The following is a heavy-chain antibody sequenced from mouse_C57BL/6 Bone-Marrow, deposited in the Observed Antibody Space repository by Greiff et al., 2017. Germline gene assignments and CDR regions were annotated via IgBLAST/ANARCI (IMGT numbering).Heavy chain of an antibody. Sequence: QVQLQQPGAELVKPGASVKMSCKASGYTFTSDWITWVKQRPGQGLEWIGDIYPGSGSTNYNEKFKSKATLTVDTSSSTSYMQLSSLTSEDPAVYCWARGDYYGSSYLYAKDYWGQGTSVTVSA. CDR1: GYTFTSDW. CDR3: ARGDYYGSSYLYAKDY. J-gene: IGHJ4*01. CDR2: IYPGSGST. D-gene: IGHD1-1*01. V-gene: IGHV1-55*01.